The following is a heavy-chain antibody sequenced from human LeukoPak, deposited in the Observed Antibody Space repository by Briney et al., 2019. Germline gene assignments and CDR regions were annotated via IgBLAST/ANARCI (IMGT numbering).Heavy chain of an antibody. CDR3: AREERLRWTAY. J-gene: IGHJ4*02. CDR1: GFTFSSYS. D-gene: IGHD4-23*01. V-gene: IGHV3-21*04. CDR2: ISSSSSYI. Sequence: GGSPRLSCAASGFTFSSYSMNWVRQAPGKGLEWVSSISSSSSYIYYADSVKGRFTVSRDNAKNSLYLQMNSLRAEDTAVYYCAREERLRWTAYWGQGTLVTVSS.